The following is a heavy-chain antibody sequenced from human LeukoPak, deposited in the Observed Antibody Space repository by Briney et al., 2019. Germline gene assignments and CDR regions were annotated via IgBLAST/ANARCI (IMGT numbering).Heavy chain of an antibody. CDR1: GFTVSSNY. Sequence: GGSLRLSCAASGFTVSSNYMSWVRQAPGKGLEWVAVISYDGSNKYYADSVKGRFTISRDNSKNTLYLQMNSLRAEDTAVYYCAKVPYSSSSDYWGQGTLVTVSS. CDR2: ISYDGSNK. CDR3: AKVPYSSSSDY. V-gene: IGHV3-30*18. J-gene: IGHJ4*02. D-gene: IGHD6-6*01.